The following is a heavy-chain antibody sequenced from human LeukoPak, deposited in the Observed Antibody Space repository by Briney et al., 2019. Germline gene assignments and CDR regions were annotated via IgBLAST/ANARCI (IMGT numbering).Heavy chain of an antibody. CDR1: GASISSYY. CDR3: ARGGLEYQLLSYFDY. Sequence: PSETLSLTCTVAGASISSYYWSWIRQPPGKGLEWLGYIYYSGSTNFNPSLKSRVTISVDTSKNQFSLKLSSVTAADTAVYYCARGGLEYQLLSYFDYWGQGTLVTVSS. D-gene: IGHD2-2*01. CDR2: IYYSGST. J-gene: IGHJ4*02. V-gene: IGHV4-59*01.